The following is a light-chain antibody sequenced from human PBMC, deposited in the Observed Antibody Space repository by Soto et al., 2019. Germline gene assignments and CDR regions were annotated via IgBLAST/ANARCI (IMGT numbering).Light chain of an antibody. CDR2: KAS. CDR3: QLYNSYST. J-gene: IGKJ1*01. V-gene: IGKV1-5*03. CDR1: QSIGSW. Sequence: DIQMTQSPSTLSASVGDRVTITCRASQSIGSWLAWYQQKPGKAPNLLIYKASSLESGVPSRFSGSGSGTEFTLTISSLQPDDSATYYCQLYNSYSTFGQGTKVEIK.